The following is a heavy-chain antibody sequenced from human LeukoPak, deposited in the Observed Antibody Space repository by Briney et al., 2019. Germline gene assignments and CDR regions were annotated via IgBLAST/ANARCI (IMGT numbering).Heavy chain of an antibody. CDR1: GGSISSGYYY. V-gene: IGHV4-39*01. J-gene: IGHJ6*02. D-gene: IGHD3-10*01. CDR3: ARQTYYGSGTESTGYYGLAV. CDR2: LRHSGTT. Sequence: SETLSLTCTVSGGSISSGYYYWGWIRQTPGKGLEWIGHLRHSGTTYYGPSLKSRVTMSVDTSKNQFSLKLRSVSAAETAVYYCARQTYYGSGTESTGYYGLAVWGQGITVTVSS.